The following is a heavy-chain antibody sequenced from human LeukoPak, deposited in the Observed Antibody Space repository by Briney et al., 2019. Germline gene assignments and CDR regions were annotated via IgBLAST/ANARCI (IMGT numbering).Heavy chain of an antibody. J-gene: IGHJ4*02. CDR3: ARMGVGAMGF. CDR1: GFTVSSNY. V-gene: IGHV3-53*01. D-gene: IGHD1-26*01. CDR2: IYSGGST. Sequence: GGSPRLSCAASGFTVSSNYMSWVRQAPGKGLEWVSVIYSGGSTYYADSVKGRFTISRDNSKNILYLQMNSLRAEDTAVYYCARMGVGAMGFWGQGTLVTVSS.